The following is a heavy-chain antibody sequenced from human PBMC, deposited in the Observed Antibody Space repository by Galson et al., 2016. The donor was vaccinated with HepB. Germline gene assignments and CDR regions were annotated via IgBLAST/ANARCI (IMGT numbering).Heavy chain of an antibody. J-gene: IGHJ6*02. CDR3: TRWGASSKYAMDV. V-gene: IGHV3-72*01. CDR1: GFIFSDHY. Sequence: SLRLSCAASGFIFSDHYMDWVRQAPGKGLEWIGRSRNKANSYSTEYAASVKGRFTISRDDSKNSLYLQMNSLKIDDAAVYYCTRWGASSKYAMDVWGQGTPVPVSS. CDR2: SRNKANSYST. D-gene: IGHD2-2*01.